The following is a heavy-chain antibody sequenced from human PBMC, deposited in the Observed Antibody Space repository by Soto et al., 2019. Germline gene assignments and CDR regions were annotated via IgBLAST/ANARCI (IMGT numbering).Heavy chain of an antibody. V-gene: IGHV3-30*03. D-gene: IGHD3-22*01. Sequence: QVQLVESGGGVVQPGRSLRLSCAASGFTFSSYGMHWVRQAPGKGLQRVAVISYDGSNKYYADSVKGRFTISRDNSKNTLYLQMNSLRAEDTAVYYCVGGYYFGDYWGQGTLVTVSS. CDR2: ISYDGSNK. CDR3: VGGYYFGDY. J-gene: IGHJ4*02. CDR1: GFTFSSYG.